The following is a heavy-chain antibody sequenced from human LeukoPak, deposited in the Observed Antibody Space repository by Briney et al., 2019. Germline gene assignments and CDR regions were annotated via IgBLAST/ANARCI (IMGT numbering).Heavy chain of an antibody. CDR2: INPNSGGT. Sequence: ASVKVSCKASGYTFTGYYMHWVRQAPGQGLEWMGWINPNSGGTNYAQKFQGRVTMTRDTSISTAYMELSRLRSDDTAVYYCARTYYYGSGSSAFDIWGQGTMVTVSS. J-gene: IGHJ3*02. CDR1: GYTFTGYY. CDR3: ARTYYYGSGSSAFDI. D-gene: IGHD3-10*01. V-gene: IGHV1-2*02.